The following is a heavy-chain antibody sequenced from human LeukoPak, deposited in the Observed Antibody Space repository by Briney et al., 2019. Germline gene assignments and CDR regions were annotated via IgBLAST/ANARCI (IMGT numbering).Heavy chain of an antibody. J-gene: IGHJ4*02. CDR3: AKAHGGSYHSGID. V-gene: IGHV3-23*01. D-gene: IGHD1-26*01. CDR2: ISSSGGST. Sequence: PGGSLRLSCAASGFTFTSYAMNWVRQAPGKGLEWVSGISSSGGSTYYADSVKGRFSISRDNSKNTLYLQLNSLRVEDTAEYCCAKAHGGSYHSGIDWGQGTLVIVSS. CDR1: GFTFTSYA.